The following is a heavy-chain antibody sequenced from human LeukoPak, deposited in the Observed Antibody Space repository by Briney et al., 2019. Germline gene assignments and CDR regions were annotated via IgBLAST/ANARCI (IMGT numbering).Heavy chain of an antibody. J-gene: IGHJ4*02. CDR3: ARGSRDYYDNSGYYY. D-gene: IGHD3-22*01. Sequence: ASVKVSCKASGYTFTGYYMHWVRQAPGQRLEWLGWINPDSGGTNYAQKFQGRVTMTRDTSISTAYMELSRLRSDDTAVYYCARGSRDYYDNSGYYYWGQGTLVTVSS. CDR2: INPDSGGT. V-gene: IGHV1-2*02. CDR1: GYTFTGYY.